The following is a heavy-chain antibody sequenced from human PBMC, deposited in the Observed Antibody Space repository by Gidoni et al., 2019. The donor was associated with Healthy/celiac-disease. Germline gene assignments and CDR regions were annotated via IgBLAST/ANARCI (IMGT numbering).Heavy chain of an antibody. CDR1: GGTFSSYA. Sequence: QVQLVQSGAEVKKPGSSVKVSCKASGGTFSSYAISWVRQAPGQGLEWMGGILPILGTANYAQKFQGRVTITADESTSTAYMELSSLRSEDTAVYYCARAAGYYYGSGSWAPNWFDPWGQGTLVTVSS. CDR2: ILPILGTA. D-gene: IGHD3-10*01. CDR3: ARAAGYYYGSGSWAPNWFDP. V-gene: IGHV1-69*01. J-gene: IGHJ5*02.